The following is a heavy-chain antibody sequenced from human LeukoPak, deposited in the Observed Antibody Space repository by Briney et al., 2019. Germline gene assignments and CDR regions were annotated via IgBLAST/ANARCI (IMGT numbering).Heavy chain of an antibody. D-gene: IGHD2-15*01. CDR1: GFTFSSYG. CDR3: AKDQGHDCRGGSCYTYYYYYGMDV. V-gene: IGHV3-30*18. J-gene: IGHJ6*02. Sequence: PGGSLRLSCAASGFTFSSYGMHWVRQAPGKGLEWVAVISYDGSNKYYADSVKGRFTLSRDNSKNTLYLQMNSLRAEDTAVYYCAKDQGHDCRGGSCYTYYYYYGMDVWGQGTTVTVSS. CDR2: ISYDGSNK.